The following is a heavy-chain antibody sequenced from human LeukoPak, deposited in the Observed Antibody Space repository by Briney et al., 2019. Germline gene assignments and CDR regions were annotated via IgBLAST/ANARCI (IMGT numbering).Heavy chain of an antibody. Sequence: ASVKVSCKASGYTFTNYGLSWVRQAPGQGLEWMGWIGAYSGNTNYAQKFQGRVTMTTDTSTGTAYMELRSLRSDDTAVYYCARWAMTTVTSPLGYWGQGTLVTVSS. J-gene: IGHJ4*02. CDR1: GYTFTNYG. CDR2: IGAYSGNT. V-gene: IGHV1-18*01. CDR3: ARWAMTTVTSPLGY. D-gene: IGHD4-17*01.